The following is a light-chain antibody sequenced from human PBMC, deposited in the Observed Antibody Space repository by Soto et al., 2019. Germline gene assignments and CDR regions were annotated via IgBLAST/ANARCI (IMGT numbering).Light chain of an antibody. CDR1: QSVRNF. J-gene: IGKJ2*02. Sequence: EVVLTQSPATLTLSPGERATLSCRASQSVRNFLAWYQQKPGQAPRLLIYEASNRAAGIPARFSGSGSGTAFTLTISSLDPDDFGVYYCQQRTNWPRGTFGQGTNLEI. CDR3: QQRTNWPRGT. CDR2: EAS. V-gene: IGKV3-11*01.